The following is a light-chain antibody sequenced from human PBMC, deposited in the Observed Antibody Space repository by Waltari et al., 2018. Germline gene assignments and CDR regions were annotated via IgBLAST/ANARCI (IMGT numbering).Light chain of an antibody. CDR3: QEDDRLPAT. J-gene: IGKJ1*01. Sequence: IVLTQSPGTLSLSPGERGTLSCRASQSVSRFLAWYQQKPGQAPRLLIYGASTRATGIPDRFRSIRSGTYFNLTLSRLEPEDFAVYYCQEDDRLPATFGQGTKVEDK. CDR1: QSVSRF. CDR2: GAS. V-gene: IGKV3-20*01.